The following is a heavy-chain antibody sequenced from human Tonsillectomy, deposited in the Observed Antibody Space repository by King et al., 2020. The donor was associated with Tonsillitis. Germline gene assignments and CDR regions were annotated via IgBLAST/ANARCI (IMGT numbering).Heavy chain of an antibody. CDR2: IYHSGKT. Sequence: QLQESGPGLVKPSETLSLTCAVSGYSISSDDYWGWIRQSPGKGLEWIGSIYHSGKTYYNPSLKSRVSMSVDTSKKQFSLRLSSVTAADTAFYYCARPGCSGGSCYLVIDYWGQGILVTVSS. CDR1: GYSISSDDY. V-gene: IGHV4-38-2*01. J-gene: IGHJ4*02. CDR3: ARPGCSGGSCYLVIDY. D-gene: IGHD2-15*01.